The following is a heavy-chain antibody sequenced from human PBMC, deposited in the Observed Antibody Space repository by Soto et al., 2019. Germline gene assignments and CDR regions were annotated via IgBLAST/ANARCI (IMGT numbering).Heavy chain of an antibody. V-gene: IGHV4-28*03. Sequence: PSETLSLTCAVSGYSISSSNWWGWIRQPPGKGLEWIGYIYYSGTTYYNPSLKSRVTMSVDTSKNQFSLKLTSVTAVDTAVYYCARDSPAARGDWFDPWGQGTLVTVSS. D-gene: IGHD2-2*01. CDR2: IYYSGTT. CDR1: GYSISSSNW. CDR3: ARDSPAARGDWFDP. J-gene: IGHJ5*02.